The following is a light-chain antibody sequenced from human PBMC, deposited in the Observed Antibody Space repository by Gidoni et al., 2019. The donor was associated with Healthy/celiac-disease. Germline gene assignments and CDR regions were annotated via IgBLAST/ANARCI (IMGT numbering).Light chain of an antibody. CDR2: QDS. J-gene: IGLJ2*01. Sequence: SYEMTQPPPVAAAPGQTASITCSGDKLGDKYACWYQQKPGQSPVLVIYQDSKRPSGIPERFSGSNSGNTATLTISGTQAMDEADYYCQAWDSSSSVVFGGGTKLTVL. V-gene: IGLV3-1*01. CDR3: QAWDSSSSVV. CDR1: KLGDKY.